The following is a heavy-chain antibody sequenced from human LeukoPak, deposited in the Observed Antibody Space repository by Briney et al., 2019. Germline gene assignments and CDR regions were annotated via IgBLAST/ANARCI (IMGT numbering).Heavy chain of an antibody. CDR1: GFTFSNAW. V-gene: IGHV3-7*01. Sequence: HPGGSLRLSCAASGFTFSNAWMSWVRQAPGKGLEWVASIKGDGSERNYVDSVKGRFTISRDNAKNSLYLQINSLRAEDTAVYYCARDSPFGGNWGQGTLVTVSS. CDR2: IKGDGSER. J-gene: IGHJ4*02. CDR3: ARDSPFGGN. D-gene: IGHD4-23*01.